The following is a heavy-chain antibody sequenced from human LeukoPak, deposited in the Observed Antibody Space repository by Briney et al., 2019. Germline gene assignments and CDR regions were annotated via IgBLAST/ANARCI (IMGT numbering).Heavy chain of an antibody. D-gene: IGHD5-24*01. CDR3: ARASRDGYNQNFDH. V-gene: IGHV5-51*01. CDR1: GYSISSYW. Sequence: GASLKTSLKGLGYSISSYWHAWGRPRPGKGLEWIWIIYPGGSETRYDPSFQGQVTISAQSSTSTAYLQWSSLRASDTAMYYGARASRDGYNQNFDHWGQGTLGTVSS. J-gene: IGHJ4*02. CDR2: IYPGGSET.